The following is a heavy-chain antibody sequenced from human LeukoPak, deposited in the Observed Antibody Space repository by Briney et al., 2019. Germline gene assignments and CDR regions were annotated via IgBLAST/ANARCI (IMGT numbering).Heavy chain of an antibody. CDR2: IYHSGGT. CDR1: GGSINSHY. V-gene: IGHV4-59*11. Sequence: SETLSLTCTISGGSINSHYWSWIRQPPGKGLEWIGYIYHSGGTNYNASLKSRVTISIDTSKNQFSLKLSSVTTADTAVYYCARGDHRYCSSTSCPIHFDYWGQGTLVTVSP. CDR3: ARGDHRYCSSTSCPIHFDY. D-gene: IGHD2-2*01. J-gene: IGHJ4*02.